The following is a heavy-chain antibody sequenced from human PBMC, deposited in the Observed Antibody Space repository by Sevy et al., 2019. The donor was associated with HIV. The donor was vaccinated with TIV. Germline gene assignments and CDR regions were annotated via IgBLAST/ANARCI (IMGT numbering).Heavy chain of an antibody. J-gene: IGHJ6*02. Sequence: SETLSLTCTVSGGSISSYYWSWIRQPPGKGLEWIGYIYYSGSTNYNPSLKSRVTISVDTSKNQLSLNLSSVTAADTAVYYCARDHRDYFWSGSISRGMDVRGQGTTVTVSS. CDR3: ARDHRDYFWSGSISRGMDV. CDR1: GGSISSYY. CDR2: IYYSGST. V-gene: IGHV4-59*01. D-gene: IGHD3-3*01.